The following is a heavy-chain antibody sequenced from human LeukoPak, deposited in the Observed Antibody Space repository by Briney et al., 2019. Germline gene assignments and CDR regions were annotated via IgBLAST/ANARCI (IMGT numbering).Heavy chain of an antibody. CDR3: ATPYSARAFDI. D-gene: IGHD1-26*01. V-gene: IGHV1-24*01. Sequence: GASVKVSCKVSGYTLAELSMHWVRQAPGKGLEWMGGFDPEDGETIYAQKFQGRVTMTEDTSTDTAYMELSSLRSEVTAVYYCATPYSARAFDIWGQGTMVTVSS. J-gene: IGHJ3*02. CDR1: GYTLAELS. CDR2: FDPEDGET.